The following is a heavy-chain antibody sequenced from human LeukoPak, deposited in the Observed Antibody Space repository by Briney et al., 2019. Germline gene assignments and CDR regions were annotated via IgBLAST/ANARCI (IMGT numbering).Heavy chain of an antibody. CDR1: GFTFSSYA. J-gene: IGHJ4*02. CDR2: ISYDGSNK. CDR3: ARGTVYATLDY. Sequence: GGSLRLSCAASGFTFSSYAMHWVRQAPGKGLEWVAVISYDGSNKYYADSVKGRFTISRDNSKNTLYLQMNSLRAEDTAVYYCARGTVYATLDYWGQGTLVTVSS. V-gene: IGHV3-30-3*01. D-gene: IGHD2-8*01.